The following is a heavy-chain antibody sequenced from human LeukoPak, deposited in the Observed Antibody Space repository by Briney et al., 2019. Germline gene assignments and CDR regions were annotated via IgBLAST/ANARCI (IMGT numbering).Heavy chain of an antibody. V-gene: IGHV4-4*02. Sequence: SETLSLTCAVSGGSISSSNWWSWVRQPPGKGLEWIGEIYHSGSTNYNPSLKSRVTISVDKSKNQFSLKLSSVTAADTAVYYCARDRYYYDSSGYYLFDYWGQGTLVTVSS. J-gene: IGHJ4*02. CDR3: ARDRYYYDSSGYYLFDY. CDR2: IYHSGST. D-gene: IGHD3-22*01. CDR1: GGSISSSNW.